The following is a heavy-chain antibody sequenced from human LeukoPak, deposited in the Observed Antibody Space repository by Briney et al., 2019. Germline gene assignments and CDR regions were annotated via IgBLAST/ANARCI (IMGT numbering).Heavy chain of an antibody. CDR3: ERAVRLGAPRDI. Sequence: ASVKVSCKTSFYTFSSYGISWVRQAPGQGLEWMGWISIYNGNTTYAQKLQDRVTMTTDTSTNTAYMDLRSLTSDDTGVYYCERAVRLGAPRDIWGQGTMVTVSS. D-gene: IGHD1-26*01. CDR2: ISIYNGNT. V-gene: IGHV1-18*01. J-gene: IGHJ3*02. CDR1: FYTFSSYG.